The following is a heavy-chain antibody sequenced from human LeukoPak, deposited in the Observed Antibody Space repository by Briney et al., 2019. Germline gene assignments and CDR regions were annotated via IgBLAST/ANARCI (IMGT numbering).Heavy chain of an antibody. CDR2: ISSSSSYI. V-gene: IGHV3-21*01. CDR3: ARDRYCSGGSCYRNPLDY. Sequence: GGSLRLSCAASGFTFSSYSMNWVRQAPGKGLEWVSSISSSSSYIYYADSVKGRFTISRDNAKNSLYLQMNSLRDEDTAVYYCARDRYCSGGSCYRNPLDYWGQGTLVTVSS. CDR1: GFTFSSYS. J-gene: IGHJ4*02. D-gene: IGHD2-15*01.